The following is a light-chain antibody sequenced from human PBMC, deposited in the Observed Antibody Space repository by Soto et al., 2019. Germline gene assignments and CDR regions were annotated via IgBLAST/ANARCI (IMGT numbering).Light chain of an antibody. J-gene: IGLJ2*01. CDR3: QTWDTGIRV. CDR1: SGHSSYA. V-gene: IGLV4-69*01. CDR2: LDSDGSH. Sequence: QSVLTQSPSASASLGASVNLTCTLSSGHSSYAIAWHQQQPEKGPRYLMKLDSDGSHSKGDGIPNRFSGSSSGAERYLTISSLQSEDEADYYCQTWDTGIRVFGGGTKLTVL.